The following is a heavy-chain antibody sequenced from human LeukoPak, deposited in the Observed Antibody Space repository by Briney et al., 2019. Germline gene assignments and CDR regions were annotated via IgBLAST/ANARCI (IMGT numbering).Heavy chain of an antibody. Sequence: GGSLRLSCAASGFTFTDYYMSWIRQAPGKGLEWVSYITNSGTTIYYADSVKGRFTISRDNAKNSLYLQMNSLRAEDTAMYYCARDYDSGWAYDYWGQGTLVTVSS. V-gene: IGHV3-11*01. D-gene: IGHD6-19*01. CDR3: ARDYDSGWAYDY. CDR2: ITNSGTTI. J-gene: IGHJ4*02. CDR1: GFTFTDYY.